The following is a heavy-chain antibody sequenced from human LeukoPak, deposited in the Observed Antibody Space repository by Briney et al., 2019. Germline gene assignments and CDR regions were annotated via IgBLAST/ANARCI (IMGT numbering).Heavy chain of an antibody. V-gene: IGHV4-34*01. J-gene: IGHJ4*02. D-gene: IGHD6-13*01. CDR1: GGSFSGYY. CDR2: INHSGST. CDR3: ARAIAAANY. Sequence: SETLSLTCAVYGGSFSGYYWSWIRRPPGKGLEWIGEINHSGSTNYNPSLKSRVTISVDTSKNQFSLKLSSVTAADTAVYYCARAIAAANYWGQGTLVTVSS.